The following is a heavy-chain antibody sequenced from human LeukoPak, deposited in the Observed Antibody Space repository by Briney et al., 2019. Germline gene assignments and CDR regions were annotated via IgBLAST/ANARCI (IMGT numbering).Heavy chain of an antibody. J-gene: IGHJ4*02. CDR2: ISSSSSYT. V-gene: IGHV3-11*06. Sequence: GGSPRLSCAASGFTFSDYYMSWIRQAPGKGLEWVSYISSSSSYTNYADSVKGRFTISRDNAKNSLYLQMNSLRVEDTAVYYCARDGTRGYYVYEKWGQGTLVTVSS. CDR3: ARDGTRGYYVYEK. CDR1: GFTFSDYY. D-gene: IGHD3-10*02.